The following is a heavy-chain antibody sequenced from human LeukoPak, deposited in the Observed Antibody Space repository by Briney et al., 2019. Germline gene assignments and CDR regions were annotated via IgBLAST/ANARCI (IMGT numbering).Heavy chain of an antibody. CDR1: GDPIGNYY. J-gene: IGHJ3*02. CDR2: IHYSGST. V-gene: IGHV4-59*01. Sequence: SETLSLTCTVSGDPIGNYYWSWIRQPPGKGLESIGYIHYSGSTKNNPSLQSRVIISLNTSKNQFSLKLSSVTAADTAVYFCARYDSSGHHHLGAFDIWGQGTMVTVSS. CDR3: ARYDSSGHHHLGAFDI. D-gene: IGHD3-22*01.